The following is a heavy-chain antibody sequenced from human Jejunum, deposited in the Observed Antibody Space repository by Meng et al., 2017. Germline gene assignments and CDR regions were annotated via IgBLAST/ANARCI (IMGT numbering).Heavy chain of an antibody. CDR3: TGASCSSGLCYFDD. CDR1: GFTFSDHY. V-gene: IGHV3-72*01. J-gene: IGHJ4*03. D-gene: IGHD3-22*01. Sequence: GESLKISCVVSGFTFSDHYIDWVRQAPGKGLEWVGRSRNKAKSYTTEYAASVKGRFTISRDDSKNSVYLQMNSLKTEDTAVYYCTGASCSSGLCYFDDWGQGTRVTVAS. CDR2: SRNKAKSYTT.